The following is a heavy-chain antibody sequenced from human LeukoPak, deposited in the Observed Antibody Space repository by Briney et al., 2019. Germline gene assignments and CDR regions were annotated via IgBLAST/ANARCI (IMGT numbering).Heavy chain of an antibody. V-gene: IGHV3-21*01. CDR1: GFTFSSYE. D-gene: IGHD4-23*01. Sequence: GGSLRLSCAASGFTFSSYEMNWVRQAPGKGLEWVSSISSSSSYIYYADSVKGRFTISRNNAKNSLYLQMNSLSGEDTAVYYCARDLGGGPPGYWGQGTLVTVSS. J-gene: IGHJ4*02. CDR2: ISSSSSYI. CDR3: ARDLGGGPPGY.